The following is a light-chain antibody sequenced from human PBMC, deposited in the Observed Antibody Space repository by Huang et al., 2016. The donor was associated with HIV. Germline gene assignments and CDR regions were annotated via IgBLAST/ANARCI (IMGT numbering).Light chain of an antibody. CDR3: QQYNNWPPVT. Sequence: EVVMTQSPATLSVSPGERATLSCRASQNINSNLAWYQQKPGQTPRLLIYGASTRATGIPARFSGSGSGTEFTLTISSLRSEDFAVYYCQQYNNWPPVTFGQGTKLEIK. V-gene: IGKV3-15*01. CDR2: GAS. J-gene: IGKJ2*01. CDR1: QNINSN.